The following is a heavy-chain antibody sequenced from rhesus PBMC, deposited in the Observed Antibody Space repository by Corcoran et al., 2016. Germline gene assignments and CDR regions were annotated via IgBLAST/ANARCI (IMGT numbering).Heavy chain of an antibody. V-gene: IGHV4-80*01. Sequence: QVQLQESGPGLVKPSETLSLTCTVSGASISSNWWSWIRQPPGKGLEWIGEINGNSGTTNYTPSLKSRVTISKDASKNQFSLKLSSVTAADTAVYYCARGKDSYYFDYWGQGVLVTVSS. CDR3: ARGKDSYYFDY. CDR1: GASISSNW. D-gene: IGHD4-17*01. CDR2: INGNSGTT. J-gene: IGHJ4*01.